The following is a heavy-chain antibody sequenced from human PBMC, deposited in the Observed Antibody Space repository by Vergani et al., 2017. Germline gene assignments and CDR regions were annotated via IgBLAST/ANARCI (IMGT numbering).Heavy chain of an antibody. CDR3: ARLSMDPRDH. CDR2: INEDGSQT. D-gene: IGHD2-2*03. Sequence: EVQLVESGGGLVQPGGSLRISCAASGFTFSNYWMTWVRQAPGKGLEWVAKINEDGSQTYHVGSVRGRFTISRDNAKNSLDLQMNSLRVEDTAVYYCARLSMDPRDHWGQGILVTVSS. CDR1: GFTFSNYW. J-gene: IGHJ4*02. V-gene: IGHV3-7*01.